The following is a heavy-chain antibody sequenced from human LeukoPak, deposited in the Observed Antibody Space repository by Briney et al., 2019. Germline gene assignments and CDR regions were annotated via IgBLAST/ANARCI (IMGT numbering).Heavy chain of an antibody. J-gene: IGHJ2*01. Sequence: GGSLRLSCSASGFTFSSYWMSWVRQAPGKGLEWVANINQDGSVKYHVDSVKGRFTISRDNARNSLYLQMNSLRADDTAVYYCAKDTGVATIIYWYFDPWGRGTLVTVSS. V-gene: IGHV3-7*03. CDR3: AKDTGVATIIYWYFDP. CDR1: GFTFSSYW. CDR2: INQDGSVK. D-gene: IGHD5-12*01.